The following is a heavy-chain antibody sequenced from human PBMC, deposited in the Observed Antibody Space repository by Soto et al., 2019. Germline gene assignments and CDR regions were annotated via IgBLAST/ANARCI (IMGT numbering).Heavy chain of an antibody. CDR2: ISYSGST. D-gene: IGHD3-22*01. J-gene: IGHJ4*02. Sequence: SETLSLTCTVSGGSISSSGYYWGWIRQPPGKGLEWIGSISYSGSTYYNPSLKSRVTISVDTSKNRFSLKLSSVTAADTAVYYCASYYEDTSGYYNVPGGDWGQGTLV. CDR3: ASYYEDTSGYYNVPGGD. V-gene: IGHV4-39*01. CDR1: GGSISSSGYY.